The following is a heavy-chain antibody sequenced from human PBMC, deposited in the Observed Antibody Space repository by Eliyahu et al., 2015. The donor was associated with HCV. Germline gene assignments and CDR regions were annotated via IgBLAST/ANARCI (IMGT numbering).Heavy chain of an antibody. D-gene: IGHD3/OR15-3a*01. CDR3: ARVTVGLVFDL. Sequence: SLRLSCSASGFSFRSYWMSWVRQAPGKGLEWVANVKQDGSEKYYVDSVKGRFTISRDNANNSLYVQMNSLRAEDTAVYYCARVTVGLVFDLWGQGTLVTVSS. CDR1: GFSFRSYW. V-gene: IGHV3-7*01. CDR2: VKQDGSEK. J-gene: IGHJ4*02.